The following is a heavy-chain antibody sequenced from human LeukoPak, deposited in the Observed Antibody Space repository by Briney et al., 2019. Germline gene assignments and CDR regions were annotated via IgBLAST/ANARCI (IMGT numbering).Heavy chain of an antibody. CDR1: GFTFTSSA. Sequence: SVKVSCKASGFTFTSSAMQWVRQARGQRLEWIGWIVVGSGNTNYAQKFQERVTITRDMSTSTAYMELSSLRSEDTAVYYCAAAGRIINCGGDCWGQGTLVTVSS. CDR3: AAAGRIINCGGDC. J-gene: IGHJ4*02. D-gene: IGHD2-21*01. CDR2: IVVGSGNT. V-gene: IGHV1-58*02.